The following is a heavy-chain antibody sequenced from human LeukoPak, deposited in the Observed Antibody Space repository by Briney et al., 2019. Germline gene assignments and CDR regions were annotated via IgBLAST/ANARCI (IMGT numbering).Heavy chain of an antibody. Sequence: TGGSLRLSCAASRFTFSSYSMNWVRQAPGKGLEWVSYISSSSSTIYYADSVKGRFTISRDNAKKSLYLQMNSLRAEDTAVYYCATHELKDAFDIWGQGTMVTVSS. V-gene: IGHV3-48*01. CDR3: ATHELKDAFDI. J-gene: IGHJ3*02. CDR1: RFTFSSYS. D-gene: IGHD3-10*01. CDR2: ISSSSSTI.